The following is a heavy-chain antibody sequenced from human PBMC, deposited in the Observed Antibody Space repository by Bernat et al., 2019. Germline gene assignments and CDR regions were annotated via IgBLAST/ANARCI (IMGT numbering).Heavy chain of an antibody. CDR1: GITFSSYW. V-gene: IGHV3-7*03. CDR2: INQEGSEK. Sequence: EVQLVESGGGLVQPGGSLRLSCAASGITFSSYWMSWVRQAPGKGLEWVANINQEGSEKYYVESVKGRFTFARDNAKNSLFLQMNSLRAEDTAVYYCARLHHDSNWLDPWGQGTLVTVSS. D-gene: IGHD3-3*01. J-gene: IGHJ5*02. CDR3: ARLHHDSNWLDP.